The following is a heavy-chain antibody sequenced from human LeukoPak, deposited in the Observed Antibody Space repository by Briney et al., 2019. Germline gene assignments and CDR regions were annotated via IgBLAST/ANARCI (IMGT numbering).Heavy chain of an antibody. V-gene: IGHV3-74*03. CDR2: INSDGSST. Sequence: GGSLRLSCAASEFTFSSYWMHWVRQAPGKGLVWVSRINSDGSSTTYADSVKGRFTISRDNTKNTLFLQMISLRAEDTAVYYCVSFYETYWGRGTLVTVSS. D-gene: IGHD2-2*01. CDR1: EFTFSSYW. J-gene: IGHJ4*02. CDR3: VSFYETY.